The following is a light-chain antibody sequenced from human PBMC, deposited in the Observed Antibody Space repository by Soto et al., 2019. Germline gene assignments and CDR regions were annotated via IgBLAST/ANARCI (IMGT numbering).Light chain of an antibody. Sequence: DIQMTQSPSTLSASVGDRVTITCRASESISPWLAWYQQKPGKAPKLLIYKASSLESGVPSRFSGSGSGTEFTLTISSLQPEDFAPYYCQHYNSYTITFGQGTRLEIK. V-gene: IGKV1-5*03. CDR1: ESISPW. CDR2: KAS. CDR3: QHYNSYTIT. J-gene: IGKJ5*01.